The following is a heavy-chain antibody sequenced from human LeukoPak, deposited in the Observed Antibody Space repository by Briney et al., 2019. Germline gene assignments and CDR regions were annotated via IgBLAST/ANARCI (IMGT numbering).Heavy chain of an antibody. D-gene: IGHD3-22*01. CDR1: GFTFSSYE. V-gene: IGHV3-48*03. CDR2: ISSSGSTI. J-gene: IGHJ4*02. Sequence: PGGSLRLSCAASGFTFSSYEMNWVRQAPGKGLEWVSYISSSGSTIYYADSVKGRFTISRDNAKNSLYLQMNSLRAEDTAVYYCARFAEVYDSSGYYPFDYWGQGTLVTVSS. CDR3: ARFAEVYDSSGYYPFDY.